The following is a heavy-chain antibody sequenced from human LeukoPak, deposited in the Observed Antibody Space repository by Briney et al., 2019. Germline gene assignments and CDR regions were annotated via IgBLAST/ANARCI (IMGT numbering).Heavy chain of an antibody. J-gene: IGHJ6*03. CDR1: GGSISSGSYY. V-gene: IGHV4-61*02. CDR3: ARAEMATITPLDYYYYMDV. Sequence: SQTLSLTCTVSGGSISSGSYYWRWIRQPAGKGLEWIGRIYTSGSTNYNPSLKSRVTISVDTSKNQFSLKLSSVTAADTAVYYCARAEMATITPLDYYYYMDVWGKGTTVTVSS. D-gene: IGHD5-24*01. CDR2: IYTSGST.